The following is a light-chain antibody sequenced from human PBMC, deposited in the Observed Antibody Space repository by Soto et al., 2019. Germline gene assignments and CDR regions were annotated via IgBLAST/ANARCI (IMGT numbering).Light chain of an antibody. CDR2: EGT. CDR1: SSDVGTYNL. CDR3: CSYAGSSTWV. J-gene: IGLJ3*02. Sequence: QSALTQPASVSGSPGQSITISCTGTSSDVGTYNLVSWYQQQPGKAPKLMIYEGTKRPSGVDNRFSGSKSGNTASLTISGLQAEDEADYYCCSYAGSSTWVFGGGTQLTVL. V-gene: IGLV2-23*01.